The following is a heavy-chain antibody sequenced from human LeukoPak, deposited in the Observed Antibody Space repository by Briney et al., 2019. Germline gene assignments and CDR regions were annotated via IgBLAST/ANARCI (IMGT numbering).Heavy chain of an antibody. V-gene: IGHV3-30*02. J-gene: IGHJ4*02. CDR3: AKDRDGTWELRFDY. CDR1: GFTFSSYG. D-gene: IGHD1-26*01. Sequence: GGSLRLSCAASGFTFSSYGIHWVRQAPCKGLEWVAFIRYDGSNKYYADSVKGRFTISRDNSKNTLYLQMNSLRAEDTAVYYCAKDRDGTWELRFDYWGQGTLVTVSS. CDR2: IRYDGSNK.